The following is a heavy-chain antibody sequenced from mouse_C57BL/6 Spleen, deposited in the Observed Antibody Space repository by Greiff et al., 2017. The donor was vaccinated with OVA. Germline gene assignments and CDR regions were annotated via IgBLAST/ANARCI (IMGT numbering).Heavy chain of an antibody. CDR3: AREGRGGNFYWYVDV. CDR1: GYTFTSYW. J-gene: IGHJ1*03. CDR2: IDPSDSET. Sequence: QVQLQQSGAELVRPGSSVKLSCKASGYTFTSYWMHWVKQRPIQGLEWIGNIDPSDSETHYNQKFKDKATLTVDKSSSTAYMQLSSLTSEDSAVYYCAREGRGGNFYWYVDVWGTGTTVTVSS. D-gene: IGHD2-1*01. V-gene: IGHV1-52*01.